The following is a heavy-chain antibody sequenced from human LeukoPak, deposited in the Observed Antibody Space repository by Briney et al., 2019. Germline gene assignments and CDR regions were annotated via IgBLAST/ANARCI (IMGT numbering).Heavy chain of an antibody. D-gene: IGHD5-18*01. CDR2: MFYSGST. CDR1: GDSISSSYYY. V-gene: IGHV4-39*01. CDR3: ARHPTAMVWKSVYGYYFDY. Sequence: SETLSLTCTVSGDSISSSYYYWGWIRQPPGRRLEWIGSMFYSGSTYYNPSLKSRVTISVDTSKNQFSLKLSSVTAADTAVYYCARHPTAMVWKSVYGYYFDYWGQGTLVTVSS. J-gene: IGHJ4*02.